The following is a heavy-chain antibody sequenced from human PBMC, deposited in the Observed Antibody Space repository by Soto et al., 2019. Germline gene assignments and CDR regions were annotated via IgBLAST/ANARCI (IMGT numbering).Heavy chain of an antibody. CDR1: GFTFDDYA. CDR2: ISWNSAKI. V-gene: IGHV3-9*01. CDR3: AKDITYSGSSGFDY. D-gene: IGHD6-6*01. J-gene: IGHJ4*02. Sequence: GGSLRLSCAASGFTFDDYAIHWVRQAPGKGLEWLSGISWNSAKIDYADSVKGRFTISRDNAKNSLYLQMNSLRPDDTALYYCAKDITYSGSSGFDYWRRGTLVTVSS.